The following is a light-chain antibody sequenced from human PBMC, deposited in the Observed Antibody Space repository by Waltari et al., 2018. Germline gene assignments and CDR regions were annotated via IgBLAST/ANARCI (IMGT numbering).Light chain of an antibody. V-gene: IGLV2-23*02. CDR3: FSYAGTSSGV. J-gene: IGLJ1*01. CDR1: SSDFGFYNL. CDR2: EVT. Sequence: QSPLTQPASVSGSPGQSIPISCTGTSSDFGFYNLVPLYQQYPGKAPKVMIYEVTKRPSGVSNRFSGSKSGNTASLTISGLQAEDEADYYCFSYAGTSSGVFGTGTKVTVL.